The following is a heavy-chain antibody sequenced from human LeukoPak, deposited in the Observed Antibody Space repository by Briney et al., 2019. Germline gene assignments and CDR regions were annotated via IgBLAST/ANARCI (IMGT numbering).Heavy chain of an antibody. CDR2: INHSGST. V-gene: IGHV4-34*01. D-gene: IGHD3-3*01. J-gene: IGHJ6*03. CDR1: GGSFSGYY. Sequence: PSETLSLTCAVYGGSFSGYYWSWIRQPPGKGLEWIGEINHSGSTSYNPSLKSRVTISVDTSKNQFSLKLSSVTAADTAVYYCARGDAGLAVEWLSKTDYYYYMDVWGKGTTVTVSS. CDR3: ARGDAGLAVEWLSKTDYYYYMDV.